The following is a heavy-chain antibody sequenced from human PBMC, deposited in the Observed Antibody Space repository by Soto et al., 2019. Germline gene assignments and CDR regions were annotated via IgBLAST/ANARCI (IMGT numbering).Heavy chain of an antibody. Sequence: PGGSLRLSCAASGFSFSSYSMNWVRQAPGKGLEWVSHISDSSRIIYYVHSVKDRFTISRDNAKNSLYLQMNSLRDEDTAVYYCARDMDNGAYGAFDIWGQGTMVTVSS. D-gene: IGHD2-8*01. CDR3: ARDMDNGAYGAFDI. CDR2: ISDSSRII. J-gene: IGHJ3*02. CDR1: GFSFSSYS. V-gene: IGHV3-48*02.